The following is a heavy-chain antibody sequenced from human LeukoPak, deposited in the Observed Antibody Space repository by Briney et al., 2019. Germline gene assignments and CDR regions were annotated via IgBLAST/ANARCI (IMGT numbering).Heavy chain of an antibody. Sequence: PGGSLRLSCAASGFTFGTYAMHWVRQAPGKGLEWVVVISHDGSNKYHTDSVKGRFTISRDNSKNTLYLQLNSLRVEDTAVYYCASPNCSSSSCYEHHFDYWGQGTLVTVSS. CDR1: GFTFGTYA. V-gene: IGHV3-30-3*01. CDR3: ASPNCSSSSCYEHHFDY. CDR2: ISHDGSNK. D-gene: IGHD2-2*01. J-gene: IGHJ4*02.